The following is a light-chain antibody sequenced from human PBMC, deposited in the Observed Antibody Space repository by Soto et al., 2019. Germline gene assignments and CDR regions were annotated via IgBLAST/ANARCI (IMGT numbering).Light chain of an antibody. CDR2: GAS. Sequence: EIVLTQSPGTLSLSPGERATLSCRASQSVSSSYVVWHQQKPGQAPRLLIYGASTRATGIPARFSGSGSGTEFTLTISSLQSEDFAAYYCQQYNNWPQTFGQGTKVDIK. V-gene: IGKV3-15*01. J-gene: IGKJ1*01. CDR1: QSVSSS. CDR3: QQYNNWPQT.